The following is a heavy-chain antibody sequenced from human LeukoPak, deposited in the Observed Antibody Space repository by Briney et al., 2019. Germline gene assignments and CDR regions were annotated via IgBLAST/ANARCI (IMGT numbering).Heavy chain of an antibody. D-gene: IGHD3-9*01. V-gene: IGHV4-34*01. CDR2: ITHSGST. Sequence: PGGSLRLSCAASGFTFSKAWMTWVRQAPGKGLEWIGSITHSGSTNYNPSLKSRVTISVDTSKNQFSLKLSSVTAADTAVYYCARGSVLRYFDGWFDPWGQGTLVTVSS. CDR3: ARGSVLRYFDGWFDP. CDR1: GFTFSKAW. J-gene: IGHJ5*02.